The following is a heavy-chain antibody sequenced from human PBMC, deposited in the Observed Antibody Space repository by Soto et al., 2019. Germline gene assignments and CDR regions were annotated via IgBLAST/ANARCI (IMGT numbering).Heavy chain of an antibody. Sequence: GGSLRLSCAASGFTFSSYGMHWVRQAPGKGLEWVAVISYDGSNKYYADSVKGRFNISRDNSKNTLYLQMNSLGAEDTALYYCAKDPHLYRYYDYVWGSYRPKFGYFQHWGQGTLVTVSS. CDR2: ISYDGSNK. J-gene: IGHJ1*01. CDR1: GFTFSSYG. V-gene: IGHV3-30*18. D-gene: IGHD3-16*02. CDR3: AKDPHLYRYYDYVWGSYRPKFGYFQH.